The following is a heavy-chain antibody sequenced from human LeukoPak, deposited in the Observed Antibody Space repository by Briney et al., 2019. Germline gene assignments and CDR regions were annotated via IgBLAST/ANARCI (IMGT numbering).Heavy chain of an antibody. V-gene: IGHV3-7*01. CDR3: ARDRNTDFWSGYYTNYFDY. J-gene: IGHJ4*02. CDR1: GFTFSSYE. D-gene: IGHD3-3*01. Sequence: GGSLRLSCAASGFTFSSYEMNWVRQAPGKGLEWVANIKQDGSEKYYVDSVKGRFTISRDNANNSLYLQMNSLRAEDTAVYYCARDRNTDFWSGYYTNYFDYWGQGTLVTVSS. CDR2: IKQDGSEK.